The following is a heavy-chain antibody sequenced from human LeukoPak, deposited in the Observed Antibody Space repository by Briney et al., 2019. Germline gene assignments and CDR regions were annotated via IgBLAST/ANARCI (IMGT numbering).Heavy chain of an antibody. D-gene: IGHD1-26*01. CDR3: ARRPIVGDYYYGMDV. J-gene: IGHJ6*02. CDR2: IYYSGST. Sequence: SETLSLTCTVSGGSISSSSYYWGWIRQPPGKGLEWIGSIYYSGSTYYNPSLKSRVTISVDTSKNQFSLKLSSVTTADTAVYYCARRPIVGDYYYGMDVWGQGTTVTVSS. V-gene: IGHV4-39*01. CDR1: GGSISSSSYY.